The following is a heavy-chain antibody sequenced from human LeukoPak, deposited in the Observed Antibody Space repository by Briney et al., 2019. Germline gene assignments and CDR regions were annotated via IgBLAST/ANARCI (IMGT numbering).Heavy chain of an antibody. J-gene: IGHJ3*02. V-gene: IGHV1-8*01. CDR1: GYTFTGYD. CDR2: INPKSGNT. D-gene: IGHD1-26*01. CDR3: ARDRGIIVGAGEAFDI. Sequence: GASVKVSCKASGYTFTGYDINWVRQATGQGLEWMGWINPKSGNTGYAQKFQGRVTMTRDNSINTAYMELSSLRSEDTAVYYCARDRGIIVGAGEAFDIWGQGTMVTVSS.